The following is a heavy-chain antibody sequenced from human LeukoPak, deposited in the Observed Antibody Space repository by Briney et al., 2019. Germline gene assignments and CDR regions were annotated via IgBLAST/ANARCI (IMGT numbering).Heavy chain of an antibody. Sequence: PGGSLRLSCAASGFTFSSYGMHWVRQAPGKGLEWVAFIRYDGSNKYYADSVKGRFTISRDNSKNTLYLQMNSLRAEDTAVYYCAKEEMSSTRSSALIWGQGTLVTVSS. CDR2: IRYDGSNK. D-gene: IGHD2-2*01. CDR3: AKEEMSSTRSSALI. V-gene: IGHV3-30*02. J-gene: IGHJ4*02. CDR1: GFTFSSYG.